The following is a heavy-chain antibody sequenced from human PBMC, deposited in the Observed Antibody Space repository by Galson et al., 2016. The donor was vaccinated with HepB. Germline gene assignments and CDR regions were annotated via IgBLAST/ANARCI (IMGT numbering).Heavy chain of an antibody. D-gene: IGHD1-26*01. V-gene: IGHV1-46*01. CDR3: AREGGSSWGFDY. J-gene: IGHJ4*02. CDR2: VDPN. Sequence: SVKVSCKASGFSFTSFYIHWVRQAPGQGLEWLGIVDPNYPQQFQGRVSMTRDTSTSTVYMELISLTSEDTAVYYCAREGGSSWGFDYWGQGTLVIVSS. CDR1: GFSFTSFY.